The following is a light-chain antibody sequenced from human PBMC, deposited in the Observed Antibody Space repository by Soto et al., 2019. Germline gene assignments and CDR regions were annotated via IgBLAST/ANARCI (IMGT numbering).Light chain of an antibody. CDR2: GGY. J-gene: IGKJ2*01. CDR1: QSIRTY. V-gene: IGKV1-39*01. CDR3: QQCYSTPLT. Sequence: DIQMTQSPSSLSASVGDRVTITCRASQSIRTYLNWYQQKPGKAPKLLIYGGYSLQSGDPSRFSGSGSGTDFTLTISILQPEDFAVYYCQQCYSTPLTFGQGTQVEIK.